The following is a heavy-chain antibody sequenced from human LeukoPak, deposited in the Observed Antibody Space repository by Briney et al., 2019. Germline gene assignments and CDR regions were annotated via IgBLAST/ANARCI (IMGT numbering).Heavy chain of an antibody. J-gene: IGHJ4*02. V-gene: IGHV4-39*02. D-gene: IGHD5-12*01. Sequence: SETLSLTCTVSGGSISSSSYYWGWIRQPPGKGLQWIGSIYHTGYSYYNPSLKSRVTISVDTSKNHFSLRLSSVTAADTAVYYCARYSGYESFNSWGQGALVTVSS. CDR1: GGSISSSSYY. CDR2: IYHTGYS. CDR3: ARYSGYESFNS.